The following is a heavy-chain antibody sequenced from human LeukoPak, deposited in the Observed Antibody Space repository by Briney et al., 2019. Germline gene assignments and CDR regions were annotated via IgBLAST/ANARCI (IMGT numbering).Heavy chain of an antibody. CDR1: GGSLSSYY. J-gene: IGHJ3*02. CDR3: ARYFPIGEVFGVHEDAFDI. Sequence: PSETLSLTCTVSGGSLSSYYWSWIRQPPGKGLEWIGYIYYSGSTNYNPSLKSRVTISVDTSKNQFSLKLSSVTAADTAVYYCARYFPIGEVFGVHEDAFDIWGQGTMVTVSS. V-gene: IGHV4-59*01. CDR2: IYYSGST. D-gene: IGHD3-3*01.